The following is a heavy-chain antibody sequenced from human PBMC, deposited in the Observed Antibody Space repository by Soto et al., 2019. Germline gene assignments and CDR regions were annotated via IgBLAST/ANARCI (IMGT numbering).Heavy chain of an antibody. CDR2: MQPSTGRT. D-gene: IGHD3-10*01. CDR3: ARGVSAGVHY. J-gene: IGHJ4*02. Sequence: QVQLVQSGAEVREPGASVKVSCKASGYSFTSLDINWVRQTAGQGLEWMGWMQPSTGRTGYAQKFQGRVTMTRDTTTNTGYMERTTLTSEGTAVYYRARGVSAGVHYWGQGTRVTAAS. V-gene: IGHV1-8*01. CDR1: GYSFTSLD.